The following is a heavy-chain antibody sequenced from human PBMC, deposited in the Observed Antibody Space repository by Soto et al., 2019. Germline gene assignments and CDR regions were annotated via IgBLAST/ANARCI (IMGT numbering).Heavy chain of an antibody. CDR3: ARGWGRIFDY. CDR2: INHSGST. Sequence: QVQLQQWGAGLLKPSETLSLNCAVYGGSFSGYYWNWIRQPPGKGLEWIGEINHSGSTNYDPSLNSGVAVSVDTSKNQSSLKLSSVTAAGTAVYYCARGWGRIFDYWGQGTLVTVSS. D-gene: IGHD7-27*01. J-gene: IGHJ4*02. CDR1: GGSFSGYY. V-gene: IGHV4-34*01.